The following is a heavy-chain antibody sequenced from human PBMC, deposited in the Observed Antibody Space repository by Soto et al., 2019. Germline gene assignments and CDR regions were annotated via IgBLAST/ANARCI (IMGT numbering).Heavy chain of an antibody. CDR3: ATFYDSSSMDV. Sequence: QVQLVQSGAGVKKPGSSVKVSCKASGGTFSSYTISWVRQAPGQGLEWMGRIIPILGIANYAQKFQGRVTITADKSTSTAYMELSSLRSEDTAVYYCATFYDSSSMDVWGQGTTVTVSS. D-gene: IGHD3-22*01. CDR2: IIPILGIA. CDR1: GGTFSSYT. V-gene: IGHV1-69*02. J-gene: IGHJ6*02.